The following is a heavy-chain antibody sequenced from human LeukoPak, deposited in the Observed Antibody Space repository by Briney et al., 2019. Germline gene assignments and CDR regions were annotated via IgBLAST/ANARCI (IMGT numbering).Heavy chain of an antibody. CDR1: GFTFSCYA. CDR2: ISGSGGST. V-gene: IGHV3-23*01. D-gene: IGHD3-10*01. Sequence: GGSLRLSCAASGFTFSCYAMSWVRQAPGKGLEWVSAISGSGGSTYYADSVKGRFTISRDNSKNTLYLQMNSLRAEDTAVYYCAKDELLRFGELSSHYYYYMDVWGKGTTVTVSS. J-gene: IGHJ6*03. CDR3: AKDELLRFGELSSHYYYYMDV.